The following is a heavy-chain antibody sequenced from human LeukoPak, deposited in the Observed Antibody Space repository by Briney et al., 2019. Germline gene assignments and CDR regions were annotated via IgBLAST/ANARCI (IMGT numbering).Heavy chain of an antibody. CDR2: IIPILGIA. Sequence: SVKVSCKASGGTFSSYAISWVRQAPGQGLEWMGRIIPILGIANYAQKFQGRVTITADKSTSTAYMELSSLRSEDTAVYYCARGSVATKHNWFDPWGQGTLVTVSS. CDR1: GGTFSSYA. J-gene: IGHJ5*02. D-gene: IGHD5-12*01. V-gene: IGHV1-69*04. CDR3: ARGSVATKHNWFDP.